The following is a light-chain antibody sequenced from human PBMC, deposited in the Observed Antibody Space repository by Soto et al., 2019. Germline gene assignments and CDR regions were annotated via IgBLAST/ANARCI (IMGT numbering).Light chain of an antibody. CDR2: DAS. Sequence: DIQMTQSPSTVAASVGDRVTITCRASQSITNWLAWYQQKPGKAPKLLIYDASNLESGVPSRFSGTGSGTEFALTISTLQPDDSATYYCQQYNSYSPWTLGQGTQVEVK. V-gene: IGKV1-5*01. CDR1: QSITNW. CDR3: QQYNSYSPWT. J-gene: IGKJ1*01.